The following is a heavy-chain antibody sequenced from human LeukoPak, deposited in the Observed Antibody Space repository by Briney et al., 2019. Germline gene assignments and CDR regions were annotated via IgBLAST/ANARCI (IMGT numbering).Heavy chain of an antibody. V-gene: IGHV1-46*01. CDR1: GYTFTSYY. CDR2: INPSGGST. D-gene: IGHD3-22*01. J-gene: IGHJ3*02. Sequence: GASVKVSCKASGYTFTSYYMHWVRQAPGQGLEWMGIINPSGGSTSYAQKFQGRVTMTRDTSTSTVYMELSSLRSEDTAVYYCARGPRGYYYSPMEGQAFDIWGQGTMVTVSS. CDR3: ARGPRGYYYSPMEGQAFDI.